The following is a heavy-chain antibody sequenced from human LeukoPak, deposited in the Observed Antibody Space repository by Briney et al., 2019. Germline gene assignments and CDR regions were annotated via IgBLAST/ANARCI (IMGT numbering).Heavy chain of an antibody. J-gene: IGHJ4*02. CDR3: VRDRGWYHFDL. D-gene: IGHD3-10*01. CDR2: NKGDGTSE. CDR1: GFTLSTYW. V-gene: IGHV3-7*01. Sequence: GESLRLSCAASGFTLSTYWMTWIRQAPGKGLESVAHNKGDGTSEKYLDSVKGRFTISRDNTKNSLFLQLNSLRAEDTGVYYCVRDRGWYHFDLWGQGTLVTISS.